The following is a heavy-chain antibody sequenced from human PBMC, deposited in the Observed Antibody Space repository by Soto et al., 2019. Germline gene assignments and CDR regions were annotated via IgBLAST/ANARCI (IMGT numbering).Heavy chain of an antibody. J-gene: IGHJ4*02. D-gene: IGHD1-26*01. V-gene: IGHV1-18*04. Sequence: VQLVQSGAEVRKPAASVKVSCKASGYTFSSYGISWVRQAPGKGLEWMGWISAGKGDTNYAQKFQGRVSMTTDTSTSTAYMELRSLTSDDTAVYYCARDGFTVISSGSFDYWGQGTLVTVSS. CDR2: ISAGKGDT. CDR1: GYTFSSYG. CDR3: ARDGFTVISSGSFDY.